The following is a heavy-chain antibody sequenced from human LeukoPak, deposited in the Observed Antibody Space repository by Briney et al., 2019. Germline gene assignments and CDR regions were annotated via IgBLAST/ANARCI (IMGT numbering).Heavy chain of an antibody. J-gene: IGHJ4*02. CDR3: AKEGSYYSYYFDY. V-gene: IGHV3-23*01. D-gene: IGHD3-10*01. Sequence: PGGSLRLSCAASGFTFSSYWMNWARQAPGKGLEWVSAISGSGGSTYYADSVKGRFTISRDNSKNTLYLQMNSLRAEDTAVYYCAKEGSYYSYYFDYWGQGTLVTVSS. CDR1: GFTFSSYW. CDR2: ISGSGGST.